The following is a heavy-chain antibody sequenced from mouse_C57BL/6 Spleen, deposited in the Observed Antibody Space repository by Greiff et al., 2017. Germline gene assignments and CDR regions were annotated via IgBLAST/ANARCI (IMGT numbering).Heavy chain of an antibody. CDR2: IRLKSDNYAT. CDR3: TYIDYGDHYYAMDY. CDR1: GFTFSNYW. V-gene: IGHV6-3*01. Sequence: EVQLVESGGGLVQPGGSMKLSCVASGFTFSNYWMNWVRQSPEKGLEWVAQIRLKSDNYATNYAESGKGRFTISRAATKGSVYLQMKNLRAADTGIYYCTYIDYGDHYYAMDYWGQGTSVTVSS. J-gene: IGHJ4*01. D-gene: IGHD2-13*01.